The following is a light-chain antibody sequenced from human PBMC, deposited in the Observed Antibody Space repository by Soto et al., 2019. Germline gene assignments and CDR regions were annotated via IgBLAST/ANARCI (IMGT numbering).Light chain of an antibody. CDR3: AAWDDNLRGYWV. J-gene: IGLJ2*01. Sequence: QSVLTQPPSVSGTPGQGVTISCSGGSSNIATNYVYWYQLLPGTAPNLVIFSNTIRPPRVPDRFSGSKSGASASLVISGLRSEDEADYFCAAWDDNLRGYWVFGGGTQLTVL. V-gene: IGLV1-47*02. CDR1: SSNIATNY. CDR2: SNT.